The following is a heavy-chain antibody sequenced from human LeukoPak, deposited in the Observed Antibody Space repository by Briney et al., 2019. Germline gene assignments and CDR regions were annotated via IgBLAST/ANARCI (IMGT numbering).Heavy chain of an antibody. CDR1: GLTFSSYA. V-gene: IGHV3-15*01. Sequence: PGGSLRLSCAASGLTFSSYAMTWVRQAPGKGLEWVGHIKAKTAGGTTDYAAPVKGRFTISRDDSQNTLFVQMNTLRTEDTGVYYCAHLGSGWYVRDWGRGTLVTVSS. J-gene: IGHJ4*02. D-gene: IGHD6-19*01. CDR3: AHLGSGWYVRD. CDR2: IKAKTAGGTT.